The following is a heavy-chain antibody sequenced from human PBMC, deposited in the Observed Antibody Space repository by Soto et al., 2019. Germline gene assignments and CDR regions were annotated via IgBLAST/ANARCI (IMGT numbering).Heavy chain of an antibody. D-gene: IGHD3-3*01. CDR1: GFTFSSYW. CDR3: ARDIPVRFLEWLSKPTYYYYYGMDV. Sequence: GGSLRLSCAASGFTFSSYWMHWVRQAPGKGLVWVSRINSDGSSTSYADSVKGRFTISRDNAKNTLYLQMNSLRAEDTAVYYCARDIPVRFLEWLSKPTYYYYYGMDVWGQGTTVTAP. CDR2: INSDGSST. J-gene: IGHJ6*02. V-gene: IGHV3-74*01.